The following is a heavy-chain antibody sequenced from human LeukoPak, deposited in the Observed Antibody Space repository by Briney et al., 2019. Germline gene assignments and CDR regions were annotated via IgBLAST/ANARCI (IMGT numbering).Heavy chain of an antibody. J-gene: IGHJ3*02. V-gene: IGHV3-33*01. CDR1: GFTFSSYG. CDR2: IWYDGSNK. CDR3: ARDILEWELRGGAFDI. D-gene: IGHD1-26*01. Sequence: PGGSLRLSCAASGFTFSSYGMHWVRQAPGKGLEWVAVIWYDGSNKYYADSVKGRFTISRDNSKNTLYLRMNSLRAEDTAVYYCARDILEWELRGGAFDIWGQGTMVTVSS.